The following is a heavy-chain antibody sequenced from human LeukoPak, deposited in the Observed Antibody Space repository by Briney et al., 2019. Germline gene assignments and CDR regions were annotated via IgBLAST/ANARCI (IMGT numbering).Heavy chain of an antibody. Sequence: PGGSLRLSCAASGFTFSSYSMNWVRQAPGKRLEWVSYISSASVSIYYADSVKGRFTISRDNAKNSLFLQMNSLRAEDTAVYYCARLPAYCSSTSCYYAYWGQGTLVTVSS. CDR2: ISSASVSI. D-gene: IGHD2-2*01. J-gene: IGHJ4*02. CDR1: GFTFSSYS. CDR3: ARLPAYCSSTSCYYAY. V-gene: IGHV3-48*04.